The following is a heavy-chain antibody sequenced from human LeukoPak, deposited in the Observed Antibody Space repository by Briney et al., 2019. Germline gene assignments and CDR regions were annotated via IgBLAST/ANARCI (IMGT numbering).Heavy chain of an antibody. D-gene: IGHD6-13*01. CDR2: IYSSGST. CDR1: GSSMSSGSYY. Sequence: PSQTLSLTCTVSGSSMSSGSYYWTWIRQPAGKGLEWIGHIYSSGSTNYNPSLKRRVTMSVDTSKNQFSLKLTSVTAADTAVYSCARGSSSWYGGFDYWGQGTPVTVSS. J-gene: IGHJ4*02. CDR3: ARGSSSWYGGFDY. V-gene: IGHV4-61*09.